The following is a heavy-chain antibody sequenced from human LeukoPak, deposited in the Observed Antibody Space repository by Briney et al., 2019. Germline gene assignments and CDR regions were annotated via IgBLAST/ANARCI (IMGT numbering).Heavy chain of an antibody. Sequence: SGTLSLTCAASGFSIRFSKRWGWVRKPPGKGLEWIGEIYHSGSTSYNPSLKSRVTISVDKSKNQFSLKLSSVTATDTAVYYSERAGDYYASSGCCVRNSFDIWPQGTMVTVSS. CDR3: ERAGDYYASSGCCVRNSFDI. CDR1: GFSIRFSKR. D-gene: IGHD3-22*01. V-gene: IGHV4-4*02. CDR2: IYHSGST. J-gene: IGHJ3*02.